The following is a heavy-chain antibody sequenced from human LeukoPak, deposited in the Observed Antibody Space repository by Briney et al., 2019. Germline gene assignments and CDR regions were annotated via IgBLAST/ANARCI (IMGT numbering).Heavy chain of an antibody. CDR2: INIDGTNT. Sequence: GGSLRLSCAASGFTFSSYWMQWVRQAPGKGLVWVSRINIDGTNTRYADSVKGRFTISRDNAKNTLYLQMNSLRAEDTAVYYCARDQAQWELLSPPDYWGQGTLVTVSS. D-gene: IGHD1-26*01. CDR1: GFTFSSYW. V-gene: IGHV3-74*01. J-gene: IGHJ4*02. CDR3: ARDQAQWELLSPPDY.